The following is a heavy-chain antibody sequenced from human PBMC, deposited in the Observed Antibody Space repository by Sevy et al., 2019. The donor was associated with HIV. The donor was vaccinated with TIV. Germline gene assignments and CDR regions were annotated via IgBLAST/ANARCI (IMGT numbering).Heavy chain of an antibody. V-gene: IGHV4-34*01. CDR3: ARAYYDILTGYSFDY. J-gene: IGHJ4*02. Sequence: SETLSLTCAVYGGSFSGYYWSWIRQPPGKGLEWIGEINHSGSTNYNPSLKSRVTISVDTSKNQFSLKLSSVTAADTAVYYCARAYYDILTGYSFDYWGQGTLVTVSS. CDR2: INHSGST. CDR1: GGSFSGYY. D-gene: IGHD3-9*01.